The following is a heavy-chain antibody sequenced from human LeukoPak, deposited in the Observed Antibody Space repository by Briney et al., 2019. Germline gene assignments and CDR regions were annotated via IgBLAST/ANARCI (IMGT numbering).Heavy chain of an antibody. V-gene: IGHV1-18*01. CDR2: ISAYNGNT. J-gene: IGHJ4*02. Sequence: ASVKVSCKASGYTFTSYGISWVRQAPGQGLEWMGWISAYNGNTNYAQKLQGRVTMTTDTSTSTAYMELRSLRSDDTAVYYCARELQPRITMIVVVMGYWGQGTLVTVSS. CDR3: ARELQPRITMIVVVMGY. D-gene: IGHD3-22*01. CDR1: GYTFTSYG.